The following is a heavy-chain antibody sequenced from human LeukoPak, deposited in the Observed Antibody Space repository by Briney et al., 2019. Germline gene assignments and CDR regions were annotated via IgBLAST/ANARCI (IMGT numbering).Heavy chain of an antibody. Sequence: GGSLRLSCAASGFTFSSYWMHWVRQAPGRGLVWVSRINTDGGITNYADSVKGRFTISRDNAKNTLSRDNAKNTLYLQMNSLRAEDTAVYYCARDDYMDVWGKGTTVTVSS. CDR3: ARDDYMDV. CDR2: INTDGGIT. J-gene: IGHJ6*03. V-gene: IGHV3-74*01. CDR1: GFTFSSYW.